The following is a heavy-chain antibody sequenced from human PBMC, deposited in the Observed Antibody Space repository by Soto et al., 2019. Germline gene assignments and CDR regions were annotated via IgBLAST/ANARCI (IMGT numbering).Heavy chain of an antibody. CDR1: GFTFSSYG. CDR2: IWYDGSNK. J-gene: IGHJ4*02. V-gene: IGHV3-33*01. Sequence: GGSLRLSCAASGFTFSSYGMHWVRQAPGKGLEWVAVIWYDGSNKYYADSVKGRFTISRDNSKNTLYLQMNSLRVDDTAVYYCVRARATDSRPDYWGQGTLVTVSS. CDR3: VRARATDSRPDY. D-gene: IGHD3-22*01.